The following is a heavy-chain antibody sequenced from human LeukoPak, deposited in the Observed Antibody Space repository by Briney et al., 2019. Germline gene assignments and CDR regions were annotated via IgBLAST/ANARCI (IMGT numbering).Heavy chain of an antibody. CDR2: MNPNSGNT. CDR3: ARWSAYGSGANFDL. D-gene: IGHD3-10*01. CDR1: GYTFTSYD. J-gene: IGHJ2*01. V-gene: IGHV1-8*01. Sequence: ASVKVSCKASGYTFTSYDINWVRQATGQGLEWMGWMNPNSGNTGYAQKFQGRVTMTRNTSISTAYMELSSLRSEDTAVYYCARWSAYGSGANFDLWGRGTLVTVSS.